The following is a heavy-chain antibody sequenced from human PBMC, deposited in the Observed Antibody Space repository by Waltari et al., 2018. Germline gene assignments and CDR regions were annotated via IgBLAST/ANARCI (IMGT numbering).Heavy chain of an antibody. V-gene: IGHV3-33*01. CDR3: ARVDDSSGYYDY. J-gene: IGHJ4*02. CDR2: RGYDGSKK. Sequence: QVQLVESGGGVVQPGRSLRLSCAASGFTFSSYGMHWVRQAPGKGRGGWAVRGYDGSKKDDADSVKGRFTISRDNSKNTLYLQMNSLRAEDTAVYYCARVDDSSGYYDYWGQGTLVTVSS. CDR1: GFTFSSYG. D-gene: IGHD3-22*01.